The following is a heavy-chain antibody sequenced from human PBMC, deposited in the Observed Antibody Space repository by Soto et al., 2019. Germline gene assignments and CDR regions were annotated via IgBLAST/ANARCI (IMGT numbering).Heavy chain of an antibody. CDR1: GDSVSSDRYF. Sequence: SETLSLACSVSGDSVSSDRYFWTWIRQPPGKGLEWIAYISYTGDTNYNPSLKSRVTISVDTSRNQFSLTLTSVTAADTAVYFCARIVVGATVDLWGQGSLVTVSS. J-gene: IGHJ5*02. CDR2: ISYTGDT. V-gene: IGHV4-61*01. D-gene: IGHD1-26*01. CDR3: ARIVVGATVDL.